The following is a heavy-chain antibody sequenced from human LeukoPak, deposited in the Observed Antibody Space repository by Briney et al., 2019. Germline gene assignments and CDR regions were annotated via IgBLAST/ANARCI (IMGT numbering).Heavy chain of an antibody. CDR3: ARAESGSYYEGFDY. CDR1: GYTSTGYY. D-gene: IGHD1-26*01. CDR2: INPNSGGT. Sequence: ASVKVSCKASGYTSTGYYMHWVRQAPGQGLEWMGWINPNSGGTNYAQKFQGRVTMTRDTSISTAYMELSSLRSEDTAVYYCARAESGSYYEGFDYWGQGTLVTVSS. J-gene: IGHJ4*02. V-gene: IGHV1-2*02.